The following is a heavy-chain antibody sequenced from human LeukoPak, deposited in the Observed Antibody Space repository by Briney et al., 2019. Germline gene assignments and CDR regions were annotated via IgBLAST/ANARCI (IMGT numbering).Heavy chain of an antibody. Sequence: ASVKVSCKASGYTFTSYYMHWVRQAPGQGLEWMGIINPSGGSTSYTQKFQGKVTMTRDMSTSTVYMELSSLRSEDTAVYYCARGGDSSGYPDAFDIWGQGTMVTVSS. CDR1: GYTFTSYY. J-gene: IGHJ3*02. CDR3: ARGGDSSGYPDAFDI. V-gene: IGHV1-46*01. CDR2: INPSGGST. D-gene: IGHD3-22*01.